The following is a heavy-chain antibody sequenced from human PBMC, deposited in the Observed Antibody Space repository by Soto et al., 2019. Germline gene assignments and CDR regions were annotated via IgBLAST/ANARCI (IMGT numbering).Heavy chain of an antibody. D-gene: IGHD3-16*02. CDR3: AHRAMITCGGVIANDAFDI. Sequence: QITLKESGPTLVKPTQTLTLTCTFSGFSLSTSGVGVGWIRQPPGKALEWLALIYWDDDKRYSPSLKSRLTITKDTSKNQVVLTMTNMDPVDTATYYCAHRAMITCGGVIANDAFDIWGQGTMVTVSS. V-gene: IGHV2-5*02. CDR2: IYWDDDK. CDR1: GFSLSTSGVG. J-gene: IGHJ3*02.